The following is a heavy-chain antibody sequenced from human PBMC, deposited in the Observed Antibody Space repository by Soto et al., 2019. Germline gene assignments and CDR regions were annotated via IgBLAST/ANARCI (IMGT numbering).Heavy chain of an antibody. V-gene: IGHV4-59*01. J-gene: IGHJ5*02. D-gene: IGHD2-15*01. Sequence: PSETLSLTCTVSGGSISSYYWSWIRQPPGKGLEWIGYIYYSGSSNYNPSLKSRVTMSVDTSKNHFSLKLTSVTAADTAVYFCARSGNCSGSSCPWFDPWGQGTLVTVSS. CDR1: GGSISSYY. CDR3: ARSGNCSGSSCPWFDP. CDR2: IYYSGSS.